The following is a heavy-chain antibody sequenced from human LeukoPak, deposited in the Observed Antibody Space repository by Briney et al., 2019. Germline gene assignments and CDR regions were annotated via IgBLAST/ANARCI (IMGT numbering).Heavy chain of an antibody. CDR1: GGSFSGYY. D-gene: IGHD3-10*01. V-gene: IGHV4-34*01. Sequence: PSETLSLTCAVYGGSFSGYYWSWIRQPPGKGLEWIGEINHSGSTNYNPSLKSRVTISVDTSKNQFSLKLSSVTAADTAVYYCARRPSGSGSYGNFQHWGQGTLVTVSS. CDR2: INHSGST. J-gene: IGHJ1*01. CDR3: ARRPSGSGSYGNFQH.